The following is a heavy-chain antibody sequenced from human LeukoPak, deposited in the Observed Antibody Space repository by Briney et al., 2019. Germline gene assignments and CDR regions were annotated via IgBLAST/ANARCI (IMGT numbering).Heavy chain of an antibody. V-gene: IGHV3-7*03. D-gene: IGHD6-13*01. Sequence: GGSLRLSCAASGFTFSSYAMTWVRQAPGKGLEWVANIKEDGSQKYYVDSVKGRFTISRDNAKNSLFLQTNSLRADDTAVYYCARDSGWFRFDYWGQGTLVTVSS. CDR3: ARDSGWFRFDY. J-gene: IGHJ4*02. CDR1: GFTFSSYA. CDR2: IKEDGSQK.